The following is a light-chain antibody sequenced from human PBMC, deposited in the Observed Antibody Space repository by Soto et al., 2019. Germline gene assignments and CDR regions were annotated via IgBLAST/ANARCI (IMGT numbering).Light chain of an antibody. CDR1: QSLVYSDGIAY. V-gene: IGKV2-30*01. CDR3: MQGTHCPPT. J-gene: IGKJ1*01. CDR2: RAS. Sequence: DVVMTQSPLSLPVTLGQPASISCRSSQSLVYSDGIAYLNWFHQRPGQSPRRLSYRASNRDSGVPDRTSGSGSGTDFTLKISRVVVEEVGVYYRMQGTHCPPTFGPGNKVQIQ.